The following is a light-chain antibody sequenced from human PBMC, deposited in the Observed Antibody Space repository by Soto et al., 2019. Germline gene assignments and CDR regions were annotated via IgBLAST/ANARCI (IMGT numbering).Light chain of an antibody. V-gene: IGLV1-47*01. CDR2: RNN. J-gene: IGLJ1*01. CDR1: SSNIGSNF. CDR3: AAWGDSLSGYV. Sequence: QSVLTQPPSASGTPGQRVTISCSGSSSNIGSNFVYWYQQLPGTAPKLLIYRNNQRSSGVPDRFSGSKSDTSASLAISGLRSEDEADYYCAAWGDSLSGYVFGTGTKVTVL.